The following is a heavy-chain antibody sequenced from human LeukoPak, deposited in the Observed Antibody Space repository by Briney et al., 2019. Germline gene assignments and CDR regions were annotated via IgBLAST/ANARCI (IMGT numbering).Heavy chain of an antibody. J-gene: IGHJ6*02. CDR3: ARRKLTYYYGMDV. Sequence: GGSLRLSCAASGFTFSNFAMSWVRQTPGKGLEWVANINQDGSEKYYVDSVKGRFTVSRDNAKNSLDLQMNTLRAEDTAVYYCARRKLTYYYGMDVWGQGTTVTVSS. V-gene: IGHV3-7*01. CDR2: INQDGSEK. CDR1: GFTFSNFA. D-gene: IGHD1-7*01.